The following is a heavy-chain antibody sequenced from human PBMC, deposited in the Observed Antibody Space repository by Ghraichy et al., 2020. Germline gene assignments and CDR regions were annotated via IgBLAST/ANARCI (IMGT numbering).Heavy chain of an antibody. V-gene: IGHV3-23*01. CDR2: ISGSGGST. CDR1: GFTFSSYT. J-gene: IGHJ6*02. Sequence: GGSLRLSCAASGFTFSSYTMSWVRQAPGKGLEWVSAISGSGGSTYYADSVKGRFTISRDNSKNTLYLQMNSLRAEDTAVYYCAKDGGDYSTKYSYYDGMDVWGQGTT. CDR3: AKDGGDYSTKYSYYDGMDV. D-gene: IGHD4-11*01.